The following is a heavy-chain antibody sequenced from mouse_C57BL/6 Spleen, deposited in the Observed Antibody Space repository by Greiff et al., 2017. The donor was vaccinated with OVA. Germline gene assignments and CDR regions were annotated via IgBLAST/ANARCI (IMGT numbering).Heavy chain of an antibody. CDR2: IDPEDGDT. CDR1: GFNIKDYY. CDR3: TTYYYGSRWFAY. Sequence: VQLQQSGAELVRPGASVKLSCTASGFNIKDYYMHWVKQRPEPGLEWIGRIDPEDGDTEYAPKFQGKATMTADTTSNTAYLQLSSLTSEDTAVYYCTTYYYGSRWFAYWGQGTLVTVSA. J-gene: IGHJ3*01. V-gene: IGHV14-1*01. D-gene: IGHD1-1*01.